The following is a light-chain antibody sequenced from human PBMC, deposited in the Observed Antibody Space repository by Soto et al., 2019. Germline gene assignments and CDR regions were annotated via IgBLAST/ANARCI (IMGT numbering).Light chain of an antibody. Sequence: DIQMTQSPSSVSASVGDRVTITCRASRDLSGWLAWYQQKPGKAPKLLISAASSLQSGVPSRFSGSGFGTDFTLTIRSLQPEDFATYYCQQPISFPITFGQGTRLEIK. CDR3: QQPISFPIT. J-gene: IGKJ5*01. CDR1: RDLSGW. V-gene: IGKV1D-12*01. CDR2: AAS.